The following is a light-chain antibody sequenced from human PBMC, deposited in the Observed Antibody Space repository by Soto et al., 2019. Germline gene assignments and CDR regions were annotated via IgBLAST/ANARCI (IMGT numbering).Light chain of an antibody. Sequence: EIVLTQSPATLSLSPGERATLSCRASQSVSSYLAWYQQKPGQAPRLLIYGASSRATGIPDRFSGSGSGTDFTLTISRLEPEDFAVYYCQQYGSSRGWTFGQGTKVDIK. J-gene: IGKJ1*01. V-gene: IGKV3-20*01. CDR1: QSVSSY. CDR2: GAS. CDR3: QQYGSSRGWT.